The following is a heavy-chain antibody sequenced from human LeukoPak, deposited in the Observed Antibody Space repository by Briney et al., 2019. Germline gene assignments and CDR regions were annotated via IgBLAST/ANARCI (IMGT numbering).Heavy chain of an antibody. CDR2: ISDSGAAT. Sequence: GGSLRLSCAASGFTFSSYAMNWVRQDPGKGLEWVSRISDSGAATYYADSVKGRFTISRDNSKNTLYLHMNSLRVDDTAVYYCAKVDIPMGRLINSRGQGTLVSVSS. CDR1: GFTFSSYA. V-gene: IGHV3-23*01. CDR3: AKVDIPMGRLINS. D-gene: IGHD5-12*01. J-gene: IGHJ5*01.